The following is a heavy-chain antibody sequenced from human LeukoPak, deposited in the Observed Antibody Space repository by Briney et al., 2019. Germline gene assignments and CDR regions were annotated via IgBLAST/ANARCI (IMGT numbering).Heavy chain of an antibody. Sequence: GGSLRLSCAASGFTFSSYAMSWVRQAPGKGLQWVSALTDSGRSTYYADSVKGRFTISRDNSKNTLSLQMNSLRAEDTAVYYCARANSVTYSYYFDFWGQGTLVTVSS. D-gene: IGHD1-26*01. J-gene: IGHJ4*02. CDR3: ARANSVTYSYYFDF. V-gene: IGHV3-23*01. CDR1: GFTFSSYA. CDR2: LTDSGRST.